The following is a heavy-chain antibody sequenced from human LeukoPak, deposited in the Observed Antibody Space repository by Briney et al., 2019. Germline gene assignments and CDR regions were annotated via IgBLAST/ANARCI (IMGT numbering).Heavy chain of an antibody. J-gene: IGHJ4*02. V-gene: IGHV6-1*01. CDR3: VRDQAGLDY. Sequence: SLTLCLTCAISGDSASSNSGAWNWSRQSPSRGLEWLGRTYYRSKWYNDYAESVKSRINIKPDTSRNQFSLQLNSVTPEDTAVYYCVRDQAGLDYWGEGPVDPVSS. CDR2: TYYRSKWYN. CDR1: GDSASSNSGA. D-gene: IGHD6-13*01.